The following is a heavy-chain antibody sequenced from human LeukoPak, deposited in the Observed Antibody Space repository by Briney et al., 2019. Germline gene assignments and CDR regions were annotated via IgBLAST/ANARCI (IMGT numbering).Heavy chain of an antibody. Sequence: PSQTLSLTCTVSGDSISSGDNYWSWIRQPPGKGLEWIGYIFYTGSTFYNPSLKSRLSISVDTSQNQFSLRLSSVTAADTAVYYCARDKAFYCGGDCSSIAYWGQGILVTVSS. CDR3: ARDKAFYCGGDCSSIAY. J-gene: IGHJ4*02. D-gene: IGHD2-21*02. V-gene: IGHV4-30-4*01. CDR2: IFYTGST. CDR1: GDSISSGDNY.